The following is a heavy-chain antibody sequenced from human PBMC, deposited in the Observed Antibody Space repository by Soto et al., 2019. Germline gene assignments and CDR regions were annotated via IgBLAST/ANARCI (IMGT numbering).Heavy chain of an antibody. CDR2: IDPSDSYT. V-gene: IGHV5-10-1*01. D-gene: IGHD6-6*01. CDR3: ARLPIAALPYYGMDV. J-gene: IGHJ6*02. CDR1: GYSFTSYW. Sequence: LKISCKGSGYSFTSYWISWVRQMPGKGLEWMGRIDPSDSYTNYSPSFQGHVTISADKSISTAYLQWSSLKASDTAMYYCARLPIAALPYYGMDVWGQGTTVTVSS.